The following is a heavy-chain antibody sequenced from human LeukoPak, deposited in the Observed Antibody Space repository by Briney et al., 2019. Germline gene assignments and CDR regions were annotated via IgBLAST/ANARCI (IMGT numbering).Heavy chain of an antibody. V-gene: IGHV4-30-4*01. CDR1: GGSISSGYYY. D-gene: IGHD2-2*01. CDR2: IYYSGST. Sequence: PSETLSLTCTVSGGSISSGYYYWIWIPQPPGKGLVWNGYIYYSGSTYFDPFLKSRITISVDTSKNQFSLKLSSVTAADTAVYYCASFRRTSYQYYFDYWGQGTLVTVSS. CDR3: ASFRRTSYQYYFDY. J-gene: IGHJ4*02.